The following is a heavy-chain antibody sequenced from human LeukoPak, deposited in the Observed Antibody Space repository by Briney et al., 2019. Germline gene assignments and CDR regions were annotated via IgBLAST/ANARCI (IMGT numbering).Heavy chain of an antibody. CDR3: ARGDFWSGDYTDAFDV. Sequence: GGSLRLSCAASRFTFSIYWMSWGRRAPGKGLGWVANIKPDGSEKYCVDPVKGRFSISRDNVRNTLYLQMNSLRVGDTALYYCARGDFWSGDYTDAFDVWGQGTMVTVSS. V-gene: IGHV3-7*04. D-gene: IGHD3-3*01. J-gene: IGHJ3*01. CDR1: RFTFSIYW. CDR2: IKPDGSEK.